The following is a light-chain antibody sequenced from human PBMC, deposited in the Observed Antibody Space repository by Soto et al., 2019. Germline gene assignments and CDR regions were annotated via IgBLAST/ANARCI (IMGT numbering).Light chain of an antibody. J-gene: IGLJ2*01. CDR1: SSDIANYNY. CDR2: EVS. V-gene: IGLV2-14*01. CDR3: SSYTISNTVI. Sequence: QSALTQPASVSGSPGQSITISCTGTSSDIANYNYVSCYQQHPGKAPKLMVYEVSNRPSGVSDRFSGSKSGNTASLTISGLQAEDEADYYCSSYTISNTVIFGGGTKLTVL.